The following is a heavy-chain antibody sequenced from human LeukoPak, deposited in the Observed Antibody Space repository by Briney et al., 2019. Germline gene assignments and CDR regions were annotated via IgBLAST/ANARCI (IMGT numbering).Heavy chain of an antibody. D-gene: IGHD3-16*01. CDR1: GYTFTGYY. CDR2: INPNSGGT. V-gene: IGHV1-2*02. J-gene: IGHJ6*03. CDR3: ARETSQKGAHYMDV. Sequence: ASVKVSCKASGYTFTGYYMHWVRQAPGQGLEWMGWINPNSGGTNYAQKFQGRVTMTRDTSISTAYMELSRLRSDDTAVYYCARETSQKGAHYMDVRGKGTTVTISS.